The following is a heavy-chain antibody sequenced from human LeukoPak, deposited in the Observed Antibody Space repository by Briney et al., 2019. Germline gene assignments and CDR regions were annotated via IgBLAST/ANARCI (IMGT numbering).Heavy chain of an antibody. CDR2: MNPNSGNT. J-gene: IGHJ2*01. Sequence: ASVKVSCKASGHTFTSYDINWVRQATGQGLEWMRWMNPNSGNTGYAQKFQGRVTITRNTSISTAYMELSSLRSEDTAVYYCARVIKYSSGWPIQEGYWYFDLWGRGTLVTVSS. CDR3: ARVIKYSSGWPIQEGYWYFDL. V-gene: IGHV1-8*03. CDR1: GHTFTSYD. D-gene: IGHD6-19*01.